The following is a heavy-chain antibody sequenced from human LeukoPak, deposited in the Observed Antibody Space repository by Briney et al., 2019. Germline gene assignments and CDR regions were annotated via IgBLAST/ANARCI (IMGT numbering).Heavy chain of an antibody. D-gene: IGHD3-22*01. Sequence: PGGSLRLSCAASGFTFNTYWMSWVRQAPGKGLEWVANIKQDGSEKYYVDSVTGRFTISRDNAKNSLYLQMNSLRAEDTALYYCARTPIYYFDNSGYYNWGQGTLVTVSS. CDR2: IKQDGSEK. CDR1: GFTFNTYW. V-gene: IGHV3-7*01. J-gene: IGHJ4*02. CDR3: ARTPIYYFDNSGYYN.